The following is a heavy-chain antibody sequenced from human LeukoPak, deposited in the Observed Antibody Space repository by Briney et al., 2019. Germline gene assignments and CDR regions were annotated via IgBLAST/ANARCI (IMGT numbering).Heavy chain of an antibody. CDR1: GFTSRSYA. Sequence: GGSLRLSCAASGFTSRSYAMTWVRQAPGKGLEWVSSLTGSGANTYYADSVRGRFTISRDNSKSTLYLQMNSLRAEDTAVYYCAKGRGLFPSSNDYWGQGTLVTVSS. CDR3: AKGRGLFPSSNDY. D-gene: IGHD3-10*01. V-gene: IGHV3-23*01. J-gene: IGHJ4*02. CDR2: LTGSGANT.